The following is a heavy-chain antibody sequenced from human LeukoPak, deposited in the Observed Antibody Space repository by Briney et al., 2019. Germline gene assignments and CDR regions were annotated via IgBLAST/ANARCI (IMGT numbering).Heavy chain of an antibody. D-gene: IGHD7-27*01. V-gene: IGHV4-38-2*01. CDR3: ARGITKWGLSPPGAKVY. CDR2: IYHSGST. J-gene: IGHJ4*02. CDR1: GYSISSGYY. Sequence: PSETLSLTCAVSGYSISSGYYWGWIRQPPGKGLEWIGSIYHSGSTYYNPSLKSRVTISVDTSKNQFSLKLSSVTAADTAVYYCARGITKWGLSPPGAKVYWGQGTLVTVSS.